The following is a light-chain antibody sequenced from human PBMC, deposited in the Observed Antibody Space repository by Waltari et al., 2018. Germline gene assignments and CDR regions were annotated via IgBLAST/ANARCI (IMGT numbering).Light chain of an antibody. V-gene: IGLV2-14*03. CDR3: SFYTSSSLV. CDR1: SSYVGRYNY. J-gene: IGLJ2*01. Sequence: QSALTQPASVSGSPGQSITISCAGTSSYVGRYNYVSWYQQHPGKAPKLMIYDVSYRPSGVSNRFSGSKSGNTASLTISGLQAEDEADYYCSFYTSSSLVFGGGTKLTVL. CDR2: DVS.